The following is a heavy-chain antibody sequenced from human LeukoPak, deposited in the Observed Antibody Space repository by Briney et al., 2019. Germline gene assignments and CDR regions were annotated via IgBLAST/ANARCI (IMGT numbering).Heavy chain of an antibody. CDR1: GFTFSDYY. V-gene: IGHV3-11*04. J-gene: IGHJ5*02. D-gene: IGHD3-3*01. CDR2: ISSSGSTI. CDR3: ARDLGYDFWSGYLFPSRGNWFDP. Sequence: PGGSLRLSCAASGFTFSDYYMSWIRQAPGKGLEWVSYISSSGSTIYYADSVKGRFTISRDNAKNPLYLQMNSLRAEDTAVYYCARDLGYDFWSGYLFPSRGNWFDPWGQGTLVTVSS.